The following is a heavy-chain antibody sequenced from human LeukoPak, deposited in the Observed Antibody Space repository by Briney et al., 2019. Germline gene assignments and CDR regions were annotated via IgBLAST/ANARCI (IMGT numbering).Heavy chain of an antibody. CDR2: IYTSGST. Sequence: PSETLSLTCTVSGGSISSYYWSWIRQLAGKGLEWIGRIYTSGSTNYNPSLKSRVTMSVDTSKNQFSLKLSSVTAADTAVYFCARENQLSTYYDVLTGYYGYYYYYMDVWGKGTTVTISS. D-gene: IGHD3-9*01. CDR3: ARENQLSTYYDVLTGYYGYYYYYMDV. CDR1: GGSISSYY. V-gene: IGHV4-4*07. J-gene: IGHJ6*03.